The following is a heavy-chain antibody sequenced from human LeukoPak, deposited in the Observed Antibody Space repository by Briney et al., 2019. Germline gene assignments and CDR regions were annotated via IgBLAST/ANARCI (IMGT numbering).Heavy chain of an antibody. V-gene: IGHV3-30*18. Sequence: GGSLRLSCAASGFTFSSYGMHWVRQAPGKGLEWVAVTSYDGSNKYYADSVKGRFTISRDNSKNTLYLQMNSLRAEDTAVYYCAKASLTYGMDVWGQGTTVTVSS. CDR2: TSYDGSNK. CDR1: GFTFSSYG. CDR3: AKASLTYGMDV. J-gene: IGHJ6*02.